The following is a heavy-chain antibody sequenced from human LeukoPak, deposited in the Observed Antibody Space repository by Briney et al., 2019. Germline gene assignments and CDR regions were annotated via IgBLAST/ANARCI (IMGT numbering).Heavy chain of an antibody. V-gene: IGHV4-4*07. CDR2: IYASGSI. J-gene: IGHJ5*02. CDR1: GGSISSYY. Sequence: SETLSLTRTVSGGSISSYYWSWIRPPAGKGLEWIGRIYASGSINYNPSLKSRVTMSVDTSKNQLSLKLTSVTAADAAVYYCARVTDPRYNYFDHWGQGTLVTVSS. D-gene: IGHD2-21*02. CDR3: ARVTDPRYNYFDH.